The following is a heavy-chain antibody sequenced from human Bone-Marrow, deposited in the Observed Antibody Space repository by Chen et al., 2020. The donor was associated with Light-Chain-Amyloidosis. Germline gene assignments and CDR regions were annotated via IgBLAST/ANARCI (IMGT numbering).Heavy chain of an antibody. Sequence: EVQLVESGGGLVQPGRSLRLSCAASGFTFHDYAMHLGRPAPGEGLELVSGISWNSGNIVYADSVKGRFTISRDNAKNSLYLQMNSLRAEDTAFYYCAKDKGVDHFDYWGQGTLVTVS. V-gene: IGHV3-9*01. CDR3: AKDKGVDHFDY. D-gene: IGHD2-15*01. CDR2: ISWNSGNI. J-gene: IGHJ4*02. CDR1: GFTFHDYA.